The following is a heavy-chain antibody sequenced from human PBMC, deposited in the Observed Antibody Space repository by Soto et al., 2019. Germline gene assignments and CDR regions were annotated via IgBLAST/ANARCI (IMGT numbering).Heavy chain of an antibody. CDR2: ISHTGTT. D-gene: IGHD2-2*01. Sequence: PSETLSLTCAVSGDSISGSQWWSWVRLPPGKGLEWIGEISHTGTTNYNPSLKSRVTMSVDNPKNQFSLNLTSVTAADTAVYYCARVISSREEYFDYWGQGTVVTVSS. V-gene: IGHV4-4*02. J-gene: IGHJ4*02. CDR1: GDSISGSQW. CDR3: ARVISSREEYFDY.